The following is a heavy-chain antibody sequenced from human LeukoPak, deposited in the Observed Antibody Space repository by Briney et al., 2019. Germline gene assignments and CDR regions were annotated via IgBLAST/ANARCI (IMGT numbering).Heavy chain of an antibody. J-gene: IGHJ4*02. V-gene: IGHV3-30*18. D-gene: IGHD1-26*01. CDR1: GFTFSSYG. Sequence: PGRSLRLPCAASGFTFSSYGMHWVRQAPGKGLEWVAVISYDGSNKYYADSVKGRFTISRDNSKNTLYLQMNSLRAEDTAVYYCAKGGYSGSYYAHDYFDYWGQGTLVTVSS. CDR2: ISYDGSNK. CDR3: AKGGYSGSYYAHDYFDY.